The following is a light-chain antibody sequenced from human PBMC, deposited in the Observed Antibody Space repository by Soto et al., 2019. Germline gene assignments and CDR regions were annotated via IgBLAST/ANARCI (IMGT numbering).Light chain of an antibody. CDR2: GNS. J-gene: IGLJ2*01. CDR3: QSYDSSLSGVI. Sequence: QSVLTQPPSVSGAPGQRVTISCTGSSSNIGARYDVHWYQQLPGTVPKLLIYGNSNRPSGVPDRFSGSKSGTSASLAITGLQAEDEADYYCQSYDSSLSGVIFGGGTKVTVL. V-gene: IGLV1-40*01. CDR1: SSNIGARYD.